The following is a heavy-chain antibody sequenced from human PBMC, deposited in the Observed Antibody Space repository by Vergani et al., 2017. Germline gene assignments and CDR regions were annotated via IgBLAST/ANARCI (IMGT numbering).Heavy chain of an antibody. CDR1: GGSFSGYY. D-gene: IGHD3-3*01. CDR3: ARGPPYDVWSGYYSMRAFDI. J-gene: IGHJ3*02. Sequence: QVQLQQWGAGLLKPSETLSLTCAVYGGSFSGYYWSWIRQPPGKGLEWIGEIKHSGSTNYNPSLKSRVTISVDTSKNQFSLNLSSVTAADTAVYYCARGPPYDVWSGYYSMRAFDIWGQGTMVTVSS. CDR2: IKHSGST. V-gene: IGHV4-34*01.